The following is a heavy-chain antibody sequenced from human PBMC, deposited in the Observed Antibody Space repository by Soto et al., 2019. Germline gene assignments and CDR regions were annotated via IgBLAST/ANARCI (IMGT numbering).Heavy chain of an antibody. Sequence: PSETLSLTCSVSGGTISGYYWTWIRQPAGKGLEWIGRIYSSGNTKYNPSLQSRVTMSLDTSNNQFSLRLTSVTAADTAVYYCARGQRFFDWFDPWRQGTLVTVSS. CDR1: GGTISGYY. CDR2: IYSSGNT. CDR3: ARGQRFFDWFDP. J-gene: IGHJ5*02. D-gene: IGHD3-3*01. V-gene: IGHV4-4*07.